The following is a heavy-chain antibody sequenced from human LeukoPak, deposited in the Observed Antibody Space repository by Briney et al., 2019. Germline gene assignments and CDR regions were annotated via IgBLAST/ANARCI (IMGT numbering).Heavy chain of an antibody. D-gene: IGHD3-3*01. CDR2: IYYSGST. V-gene: IGHV4-39*01. CDR3: ARGDWSGYVSPYNWFDP. CDR1: SGSISSSSYY. J-gene: IGHJ5*02. Sequence: SETLSLTCTVSSGSISSSSYYWGWIRQPPGKGLEWIGSIYYSGSTYYNPSLKSRVTISVDTSKNQFSLKLSSVTAADTAVYYCARGDWSGYVSPYNWFDPWGQGTLVTVSS.